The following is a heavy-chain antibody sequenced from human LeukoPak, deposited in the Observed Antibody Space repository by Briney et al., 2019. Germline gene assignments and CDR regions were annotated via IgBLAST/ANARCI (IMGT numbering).Heavy chain of an antibody. Sequence: GGSLRLSCAASGFTFNTYTMNWVRQAPGKGLEWVSYISGSSGIIDYADSVRGRFTISRDNAKNSLYLQMNSLRAEDTAVYYCASSGCPFDYWGQGTLVTVSS. CDR3: ASSGCPFDY. D-gene: IGHD6-19*01. V-gene: IGHV3-48*01. CDR2: ISGSSGII. CDR1: GFTFNTYT. J-gene: IGHJ4*02.